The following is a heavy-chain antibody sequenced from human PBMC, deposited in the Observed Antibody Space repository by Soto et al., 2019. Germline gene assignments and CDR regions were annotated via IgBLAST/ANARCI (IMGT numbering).Heavy chain of an antibody. Sequence: PSETLSLTCTVSDVSTSNFFWKWFRQPPGKGLEWIGNIHSSGTTNYNPSLESRVTISLDTSNSQCSLKMNSVTAADTAVYYCARGSGWLTDYWGQGSQVT. CDR1: DVSTSNFF. CDR2: IHSSGTT. V-gene: IGHV4-59*08. D-gene: IGHD6-19*01. CDR3: ARGSGWLTDY. J-gene: IGHJ4*02.